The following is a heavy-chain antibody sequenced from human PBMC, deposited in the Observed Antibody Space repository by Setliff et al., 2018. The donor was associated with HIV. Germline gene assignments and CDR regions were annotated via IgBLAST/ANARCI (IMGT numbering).Heavy chain of an antibody. CDR2: ILPMLNIA. Sequence: SVKVSCKASGGTFSSYTINWVRQAPGQGLEWMGGILPMLNIANFTQKLQGRVTITADKSTDTAYMELSSLRYEDTAVYYCAREIPDYYDILAGYNIPNAFDIWGQGTMVT. V-gene: IGHV1-69*10. CDR1: GGTFSSYT. CDR3: AREIPDYYDILAGYNIPNAFDI. D-gene: IGHD3-9*01. J-gene: IGHJ3*02.